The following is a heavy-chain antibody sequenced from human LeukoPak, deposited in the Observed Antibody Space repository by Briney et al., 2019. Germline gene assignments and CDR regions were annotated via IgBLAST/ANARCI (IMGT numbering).Heavy chain of an antibody. Sequence: GGSLRLSCAASGFTFSSYWMSWVRQAPGKGLEWVANIKQDGSEKYYVDSVKGRFTISRDNAKNSLYLQMNSLRAEDTAVYYCAGDPRYGGELYFDYWGQGTLVTVSS. CDR2: IKQDGSEK. CDR3: AGDPRYGGELYFDY. V-gene: IGHV3-7*01. J-gene: IGHJ4*02. CDR1: GFTFSSYW. D-gene: IGHD4-23*01.